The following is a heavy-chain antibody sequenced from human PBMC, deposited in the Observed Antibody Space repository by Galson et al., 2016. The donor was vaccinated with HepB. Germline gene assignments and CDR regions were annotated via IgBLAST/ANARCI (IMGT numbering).Heavy chain of an antibody. D-gene: IGHD4-11*01. J-gene: IGHJ5*02. Sequence: SETLSLTCAVSGDSISSTNWWSWVRQPPGKGLEWIGEIYHSGSTNYNPSLKSRVTMSVDKSKNQFSLRLSSVTAADTAMYYCIRAAPTTNWFDPWGQGTLVTVSS. V-gene: IGHV4-4*02. CDR1: GDSISSTNW. CDR3: IRAAPTTNWFDP. CDR2: IYHSGST.